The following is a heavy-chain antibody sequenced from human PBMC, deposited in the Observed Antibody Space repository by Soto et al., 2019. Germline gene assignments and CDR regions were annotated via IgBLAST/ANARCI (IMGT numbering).Heavy chain of an antibody. V-gene: IGHV3-30-3*01. CDR1: GFTFSSYA. CDR2: ISYDGSNK. Sequence: QVQLVESGGGVVQPGRSLRLSCAASGFTFSSYAMHWVRQAPGKGLEWVAVISYDGSNKYYADSVKGRFTISRDNSKNTLYLQMNSLRAEDTAVYYCARDSPYSSGYYGPTTYYFDYWGQGTLVTVSS. D-gene: IGHD3-22*01. CDR3: ARDSPYSSGYYGPTTYYFDY. J-gene: IGHJ4*02.